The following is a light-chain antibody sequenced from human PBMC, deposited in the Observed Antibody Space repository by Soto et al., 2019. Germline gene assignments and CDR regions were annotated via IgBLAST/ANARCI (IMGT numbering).Light chain of an antibody. J-gene: IGKJ1*01. Sequence: IVLKKSPVTLSLSPGERATLSCRASQSVSSYLAWYQQKPGQAPRLLIYDASNRATGIPARFSGSGSGTDFTLTISRLEPEDFAVYYCQQYGSSSWTFGQGTKVDIK. V-gene: IGKV3-20*01. CDR1: QSVSSY. CDR3: QQYGSSSWT. CDR2: DAS.